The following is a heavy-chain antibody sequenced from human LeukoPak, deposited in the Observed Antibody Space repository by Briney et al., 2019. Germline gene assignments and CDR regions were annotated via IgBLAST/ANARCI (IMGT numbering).Heavy chain of an antibody. J-gene: IGHJ4*02. D-gene: IGHD6-6*01. CDR3: ARASSYFQAYDY. CDR2: INPNSGGT. CDR1: GYTFTGYY. Sequence: ASVKVSCKASGYTFTGYYMHWVRQAPGQGLEWMGWINPNSGGTNYAQKFQGRVTMTRDTSISTAYMELSRLRSDDTAVYYCARASSYFQAYDYWGQGTLVTVSS. V-gene: IGHV1-2*02.